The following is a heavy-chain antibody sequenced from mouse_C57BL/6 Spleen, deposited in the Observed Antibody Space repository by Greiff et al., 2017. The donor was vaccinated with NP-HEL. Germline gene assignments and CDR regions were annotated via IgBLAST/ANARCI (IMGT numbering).Heavy chain of an antibody. CDR2: INPYNGDT. CDR1: GYSFTGYC. V-gene: IGHV1-20*01. Sequence: EVQLQQSGPELVKPGDSVKISCKASGYSFTGYCMNWVMQSHGKSLEWIGRINPYNGDTFYNQKFKVKATLTVDKSSSTAHMELRSLTSEDSAVYYCGIEDYYGSSPYCDYWGQGTTLTVSS. J-gene: IGHJ2*01. D-gene: IGHD1-1*01. CDR3: GIEDYYGSSPYCDY.